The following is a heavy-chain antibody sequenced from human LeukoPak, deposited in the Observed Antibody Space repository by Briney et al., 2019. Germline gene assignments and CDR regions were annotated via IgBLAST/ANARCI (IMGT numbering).Heavy chain of an antibody. CDR3: ARDREMATIQNAFDT. Sequence: GGSLRLSCAASGFTFSSYSMNWVRQAPGKGLEWVSSISSSSYIYYADSVKGRFTISRDNAKNSLYLQMNSLRAEDTAVYYCARDREMATIQNAFDTWGQGTMVTVSS. CDR2: ISSSSYI. J-gene: IGHJ3*02. D-gene: IGHD5-12*01. CDR1: GFTFSSYS. V-gene: IGHV3-21*01.